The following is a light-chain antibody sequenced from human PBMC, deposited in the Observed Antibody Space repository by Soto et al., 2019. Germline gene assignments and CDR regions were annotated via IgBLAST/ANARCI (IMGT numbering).Light chain of an antibody. V-gene: IGKV3-20*01. J-gene: IGKJ4*01. CDR1: QPLINNY. Sequence: EIVLTQSPGTLSLSPGERATLSCRASQPLINNYLAWFQQKPGQAPRLLIQDASQRATGIADRFSGSGSGTDFTLTISRLEPEDVAVYYCQQSGTSPLTFGGGTRVES. CDR3: QQSGTSPLT. CDR2: DAS.